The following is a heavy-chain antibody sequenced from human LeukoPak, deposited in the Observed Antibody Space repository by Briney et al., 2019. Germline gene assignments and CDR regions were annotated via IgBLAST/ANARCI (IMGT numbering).Heavy chain of an antibody. CDR3: ARDPRSSGSDAFDI. V-gene: IGHV4-38-2*02. J-gene: IGHJ3*02. D-gene: IGHD2-15*01. CDR1: GYSISSGYY. Sequence: SETLSLTCAVSGYSISSGYYWGWIRPPPGKGLEWIGSIYHSGSTYYNPSLKSRVTISVDTSKNQFSLKLSSVTAADTAVYYCARDPRSSGSDAFDIWGQGTTVTVSS. CDR2: IYHSGST.